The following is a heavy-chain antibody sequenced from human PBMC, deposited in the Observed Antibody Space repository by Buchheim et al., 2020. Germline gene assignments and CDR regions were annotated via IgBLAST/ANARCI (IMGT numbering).Heavy chain of an antibody. J-gene: IGHJ4*02. CDR2: ISSSSSTI. Sequence: EVQLVESGGGLVQPGGSLRLSCAASGFTFSSYSMNWVRQAPGKGLEWVSYISSSSSTIYYADSVKGRFTISRATAKNSLDLQMNSLRDEDTAVYYCARDRVRMKGHRRDFDYWGQGTL. D-gene: IGHD3-10*01. CDR3: ARDRVRMKGHRRDFDY. CDR1: GFTFSSYS. V-gene: IGHV3-48*02.